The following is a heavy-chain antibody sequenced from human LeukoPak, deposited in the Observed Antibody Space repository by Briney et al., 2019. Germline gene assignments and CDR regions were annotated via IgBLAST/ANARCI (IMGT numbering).Heavy chain of an antibody. J-gene: IGHJ4*02. CDR3: ARWEQLEHLGY. Sequence: GESLKISCKVSGYRFSNYWIGWVRQMPGKGLGWMGIIYPGDSDTRYSPSFQGQVTISADKSISTAYLQWSSLKASDTAMYYCARWEQLEHLGYWGQGTLVTVSS. V-gene: IGHV5-51*01. CDR1: GYRFSNYW. D-gene: IGHD1-1*01. CDR2: IYPGDSDT.